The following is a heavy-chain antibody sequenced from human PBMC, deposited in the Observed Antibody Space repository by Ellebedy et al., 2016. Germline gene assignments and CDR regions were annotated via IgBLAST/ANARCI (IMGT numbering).Heavy chain of an antibody. Sequence: GSLRLXCAVYGGSFSGYYWSWIRQPPGKGLEWIGSIYYSGSTYYNPSLKSRVTISVDTSKNQFSLKLSSVTAADTAVYYCARGEGIAFDYWGQGTLVTVSS. D-gene: IGHD6-13*01. CDR3: ARGEGIAFDY. J-gene: IGHJ4*02. CDR1: GGSFSGYY. CDR2: IYYSGST. V-gene: IGHV4-34*01.